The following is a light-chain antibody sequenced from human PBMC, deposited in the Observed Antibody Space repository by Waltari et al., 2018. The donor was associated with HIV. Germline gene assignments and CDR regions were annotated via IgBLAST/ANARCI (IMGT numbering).Light chain of an antibody. Sequence: DIVMTQSPDSLALSLGERATINCKSSQSVLHSSNNKNYLAWYQQKPGQPPKLLIYWASTRESGVPDRFSGSGSGTDFTLTISSLQAEDVAVYYCQQYYSTPNTFGPGTKVDIK. CDR3: QQYYSTPNT. CDR1: QSVLHSSNNKNY. V-gene: IGKV4-1*01. CDR2: WAS. J-gene: IGKJ3*01.